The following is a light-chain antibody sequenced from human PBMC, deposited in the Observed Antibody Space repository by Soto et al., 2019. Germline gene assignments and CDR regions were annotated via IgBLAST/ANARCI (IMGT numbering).Light chain of an antibody. V-gene: IGKV3-20*01. CDR2: GAS. Sequence: EIVLTQSSGTLSLSPGERATLSCRASQSVTSSYLAWYQQKPGQAPRLLIYGASNRATGIPDRFSGSGSGTDFTLTISRLEPEDFAVYYCQQYGSSPLTFGGGTKVEIK. CDR1: QSVTSSY. CDR3: QQYGSSPLT. J-gene: IGKJ4*01.